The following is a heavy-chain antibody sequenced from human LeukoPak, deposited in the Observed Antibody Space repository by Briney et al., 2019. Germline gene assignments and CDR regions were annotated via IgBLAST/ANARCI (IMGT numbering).Heavy chain of an antibody. CDR2: IYYSGST. Sequence: SETLSLTCTVSGGSISSYYWSWIRQPPGKGLEWIGYIYYSGSTNYNPSLKSRVTISVDTSKNQFSLKLSSVTAADTAVYYCASNSYSYGSPYYYYMDVWGKGTTVTVSS. D-gene: IGHD5-18*01. J-gene: IGHJ6*03. CDR1: GGSISSYY. CDR3: ASNSYSYGSPYYYYMDV. V-gene: IGHV4-59*08.